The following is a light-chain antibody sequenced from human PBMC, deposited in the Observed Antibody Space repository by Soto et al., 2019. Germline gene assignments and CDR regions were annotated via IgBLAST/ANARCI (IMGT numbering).Light chain of an antibody. CDR2: DVS. CDR1: SSDVGAYTF. J-gene: IGLJ1*01. CDR3: SSYTSSSTHV. Sequence: QPVLTQPASVSGSPGQSITISCTGTSSDVGAYTFVSWYQQHPDKVPKLMIFDVSRRPSGVSDRFSGSKSANTASLTISGLQPEDEADYYCSSYTSSSTHVFGSGTKLTVL. V-gene: IGLV2-14*03.